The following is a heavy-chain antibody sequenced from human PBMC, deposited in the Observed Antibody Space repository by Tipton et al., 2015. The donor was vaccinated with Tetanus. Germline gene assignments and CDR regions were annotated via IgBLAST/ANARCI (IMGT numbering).Heavy chain of an antibody. V-gene: IGHV3-9*01. D-gene: IGHD3-3*01. CDR2: ISWNSGSI. Sequence: SLRLSCAASGFTFDDYAMHWVRQAPGKGLEWVSGISWNSGSIGYADSVKGRFTISRDNAKNSLYLQMNSLRAEDTALYYCAKDLGSGYPAGVDYWGQGTLVTVSS. CDR3: AKDLGSGYPAGVDY. CDR1: GFTFDDYA. J-gene: IGHJ4*02.